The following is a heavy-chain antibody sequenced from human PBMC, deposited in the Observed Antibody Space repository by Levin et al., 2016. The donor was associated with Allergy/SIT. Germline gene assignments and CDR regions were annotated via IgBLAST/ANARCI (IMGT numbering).Heavy chain of an antibody. CDR3: ARVGVNNWNYLRYYYYGMDV. D-gene: IGHD1-7*01. J-gene: IGHJ6*02. CDR2: ISSSSSTI. V-gene: IGHV3-48*01. Sequence: WIRQPPGKGLEWVSYISSSSSTIYYADSVKGRFTISRDNAKNSLYLQMNSLRAEDTAVYYCARVGVNNWNYLRYYYYGMDVWGQGTTVTVSS.